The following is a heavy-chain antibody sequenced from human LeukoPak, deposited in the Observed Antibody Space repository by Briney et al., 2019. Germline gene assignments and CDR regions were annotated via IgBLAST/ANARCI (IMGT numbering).Heavy chain of an antibody. V-gene: IGHV4-39*01. D-gene: IGHD4-23*01. CDR2: IYYSGST. CDR1: GGSISSSSYY. CDR3: ARLRNVGGNPHPFNV. J-gene: IGHJ3*01. Sequence: SETLSLTCTVSGGSISSSSYYWGWIRQPPGKGLEWIGSIYYSGSTYYNPSLKSRVTISVDTSKNQFSLKLSSVTAADTAVYYCARLRNVGGNPHPFNVWGQGTTVTVSS.